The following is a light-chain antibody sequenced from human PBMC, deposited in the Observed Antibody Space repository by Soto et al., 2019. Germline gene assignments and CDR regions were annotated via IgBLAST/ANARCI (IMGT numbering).Light chain of an antibody. CDR1: QDIRGW. V-gene: IGKV1-12*01. CDR2: AAY. Sequence: DIQLTQSPSSVSASVGDSVTITCRASQDIRGWLAWYQQKPGKAPTLLIYAAYILQSGVPSRFSGSGSGTDFTLTISSLQPEDFATYYCQQANTFPLTCGGGTKVEI. J-gene: IGKJ4*01. CDR3: QQANTFPLT.